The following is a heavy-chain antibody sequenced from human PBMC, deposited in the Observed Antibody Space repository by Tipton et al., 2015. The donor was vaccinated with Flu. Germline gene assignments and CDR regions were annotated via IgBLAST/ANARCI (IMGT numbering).Heavy chain of an antibody. V-gene: IGHV1-2*02. Sequence: QVQLVQSGAEVKRPGAAVKVSCKASGYTFTEYYIHWVRQAPGQGLEWMGWINPTNGGSNFAQKFRGRVTMTRDMSTSTAYMELRRLKSDDTATYYCARNSGSDFFDHWGQGSQVIVSS. CDR3: ARNSGSDFFDH. J-gene: IGHJ4*02. CDR1: GYTFTEYY. CDR2: INPTNGGS. D-gene: IGHD5-12*01.